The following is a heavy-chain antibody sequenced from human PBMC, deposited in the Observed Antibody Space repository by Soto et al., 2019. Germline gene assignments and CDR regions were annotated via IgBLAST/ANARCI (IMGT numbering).Heavy chain of an antibody. CDR1: GYTFTSYG. V-gene: IGHV1-18*01. CDR2: ISGYNGNP. Sequence: QVQLVQSGAEVKQPGASVKVSCKDSGYTFTSYGIIWLRQAPGQGLEWMGWISGYNGNPNYAQKLQGRVTITTDTSTSTAYSELRRLRSDDTAVYYCARDLGGQLVDSWCQGSLGTVSS. D-gene: IGHD1-26*01. J-gene: IGHJ4*02. CDR3: ARDLGGQLVDS.